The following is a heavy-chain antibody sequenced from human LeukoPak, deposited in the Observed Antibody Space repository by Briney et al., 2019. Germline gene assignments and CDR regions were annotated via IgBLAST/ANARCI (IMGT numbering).Heavy chain of an antibody. D-gene: IGHD2/OR15-2a*01. CDR2: INPASGGT. Sequence: ASVTVSCKASGYTFSDYYIQWVRQAPGQGLGWMGWINPASGGTDYAQNFQGRGTMTRDRSISTAYMEVSRLRFDDTAVYYCARDKEAISAPFGDAFDIWGQGTMVTV. J-gene: IGHJ3*02. V-gene: IGHV1-2*02. CDR3: ARDKEAISAPFGDAFDI. CDR1: GYTFSDYY.